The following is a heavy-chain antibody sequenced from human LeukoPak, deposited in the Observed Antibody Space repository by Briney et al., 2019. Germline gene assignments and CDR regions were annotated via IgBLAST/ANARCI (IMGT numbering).Heavy chain of an antibody. CDR3: ARERRGYFDY. Sequence: PGGSLRLSRAASGFTFSSYEMNWVRQAPGKGLEWVSYISSSGSTIYYADSVKGRFTISRDNAKNSLYLQMNSLRAEDTAVYYCARERRGYFDYWGQGTLVTVSS. V-gene: IGHV3-48*03. CDR2: ISSSGSTI. CDR1: GFTFSSYE. D-gene: IGHD3-10*01. J-gene: IGHJ4*02.